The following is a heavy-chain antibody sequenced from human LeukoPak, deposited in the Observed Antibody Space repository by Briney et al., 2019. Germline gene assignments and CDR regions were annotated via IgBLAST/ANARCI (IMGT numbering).Heavy chain of an antibody. V-gene: IGHV1-69*04. D-gene: IGHD6-19*01. CDR3: ARGHRHTSGWYYFDC. CDR1: GGIFSNYA. J-gene: IGHJ4*02. Sequence: VASVKVSCKASGGIFSNYAVNWVRQAPGQGLEWMGRIIPRLGIPNYAQKFHGRVTISADRSTRTAYMELSSLRAEDTALYYCARGHRHTSGWYYFDCWGQGTLVTVSS. CDR2: IIPRLGIP.